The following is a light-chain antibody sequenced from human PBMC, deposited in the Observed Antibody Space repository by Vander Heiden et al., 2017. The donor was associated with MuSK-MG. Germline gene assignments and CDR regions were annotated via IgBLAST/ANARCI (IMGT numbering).Light chain of an antibody. V-gene: IGLV1-44*01. CDR3: AAWDDSLNGPLV. J-gene: IGLJ1*01. CDR2: SVI. Sequence: QSVLSQPPSASGTPGQRVTISCSGSTSNIGSNAVSWYQQVTVTAPTLLIFSVIQRPSGVPDRFSGSKSGISASLAISGLQSEDEAEYYCAAWDDSLNGPLVFGTGTKVTVL. CDR1: TSNIGSNA.